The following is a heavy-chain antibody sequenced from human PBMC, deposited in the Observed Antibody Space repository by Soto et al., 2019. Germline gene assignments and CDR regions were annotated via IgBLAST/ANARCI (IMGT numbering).Heavy chain of an antibody. CDR1: GASISYGGFS. J-gene: IGHJ4*02. V-gene: IGHV4-30-2*06. D-gene: IGHD5-12*01. Sequence: SETLSLTCTVSGASISYGGFSWSWIRQSPGKGLEWIGYISHLENTYLHPSFKSRLTMSMDRTRNQFSLKLSSVTAADMAVYYCARGGGYDSFDYWGQGVLVTV. CDR3: ARGGGYDSFDY. CDR2: ISHLENT.